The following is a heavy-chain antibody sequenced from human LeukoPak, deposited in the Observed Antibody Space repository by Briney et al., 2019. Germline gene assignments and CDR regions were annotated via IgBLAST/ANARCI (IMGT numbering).Heavy chain of an antibody. V-gene: IGHV3-11*04. CDR3: ARVMYYYDSSGQTYYFDY. D-gene: IGHD3-22*01. Sequence: GGSLRLPCAASGFTFSDYYMSWIRQAPGKGLEWVSYISSSGSTIYYADSVKGRFTISRDNAKNSLYLQMNSLRAEDTAVYYCARVMYYYDSSGQTYYFDYWGQGTLVTVSS. CDR2: ISSSGSTI. J-gene: IGHJ4*02. CDR1: GFTFSDYY.